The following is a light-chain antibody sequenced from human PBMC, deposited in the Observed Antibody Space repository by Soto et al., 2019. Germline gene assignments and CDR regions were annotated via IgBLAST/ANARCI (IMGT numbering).Light chain of an antibody. Sequence: IVMTQSPAALSVSPGERATLSCRASQSVSSNLAWYQQKPGQAPRLLIYDASNRATGIPARFSGSGSGTDFTLTISSLEPEDFAVYYCQQRSNWPLFTFGPGTKVDIK. CDR2: DAS. CDR3: QQRSNWPLFT. V-gene: IGKV3-11*01. CDR1: QSVSSN. J-gene: IGKJ3*01.